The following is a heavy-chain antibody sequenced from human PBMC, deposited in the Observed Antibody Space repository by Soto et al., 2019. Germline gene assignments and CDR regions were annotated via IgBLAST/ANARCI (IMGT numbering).Heavy chain of an antibody. Sequence: EVPVVESGGGLVQPGGSLRLSCSFTFSMYSMSWVRQAPGKGLEWVASISSGGSYIKYADSVKGRFTISRDNTKNSVSLQMNSLRVDDTAVYFCTRDQGGSYDSWFDPWGQGTLVTVSS. J-gene: IGHJ5*02. CDR3: TRDQGGSYDSWFDP. CDR1: FTFSMYS. CDR2: ISSGGSYI. V-gene: IGHV3-21*01. D-gene: IGHD1-26*01.